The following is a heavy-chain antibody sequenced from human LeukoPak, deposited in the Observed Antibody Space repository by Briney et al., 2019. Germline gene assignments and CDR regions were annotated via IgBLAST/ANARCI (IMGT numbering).Heavy chain of an antibody. D-gene: IGHD6-6*01. Sequence: GGPLRLSGAASEFTFSSYAMHWVGQAPGKGLEWVAVISYDGSNKHYADSVKGRFTISRDNSKSTLYLQMNSLRAEDTAVFNCAGDRMYSTSMYYYSAGMDVWGQGTTVTVSS. CDR2: ISYDGSNK. CDR1: EFTFSSYA. J-gene: IGHJ6*02. V-gene: IGHV3-30-3*01. CDR3: AGDRMYSTSMYYYSAGMDV.